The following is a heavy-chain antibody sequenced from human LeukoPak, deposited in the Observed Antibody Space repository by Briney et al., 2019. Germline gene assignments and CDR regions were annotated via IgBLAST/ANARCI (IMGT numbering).Heavy chain of an antibody. CDR2: MKPKRVNS. J-gene: IGHJ6*03. Sequence: ASVKVSCKASGYNFTSYVINLVRQATGQGLEWNGCMKPKRVNSGYVQKFQGRVTITRRTSISTALMELRSRRAEDPAVYYCARASTYYYYYYMDVWGKGTTVTVSS. V-gene: IGHV1-8*03. CDR3: ARASTYYYYYYMDV. CDR1: GYNFTSYV.